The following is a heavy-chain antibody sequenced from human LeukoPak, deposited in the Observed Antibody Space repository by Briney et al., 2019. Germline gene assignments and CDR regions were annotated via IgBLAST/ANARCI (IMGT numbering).Heavy chain of an antibody. D-gene: IGHD1-7*01. J-gene: IGHJ3*02. Sequence: SETLSLTCAVSGGSISSNNWWSWVRQPPGKGLEWIGEIYHSGSTNYNPSLKSRVTISVDNSKNQFSLKLSSVTAADTAVYYCASSLGITGTTSALDAFDIWGQGTMVTVSS. CDR1: GGSISSNNW. CDR2: IYHSGST. CDR3: ASSLGITGTTSALDAFDI. V-gene: IGHV4-4*02.